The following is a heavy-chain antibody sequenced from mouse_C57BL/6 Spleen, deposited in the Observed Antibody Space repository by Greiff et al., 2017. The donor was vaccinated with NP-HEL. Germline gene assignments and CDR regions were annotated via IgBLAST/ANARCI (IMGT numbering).Heavy chain of an antibody. Sequence: VQLVESGPELVKPGASVKISCKASGYAFSSSWMNWVKQRPGKGLEWIGRIYPGDGDTNYNGKFKGKATLTADKSSSTAYMQLSSLTSEDSAVYFCARSGSPSYYYAMDYWGQGTSVTVSS. CDR2: IYPGDGDT. CDR3: ARSGSPSYYYAMDY. V-gene: IGHV1-82*01. J-gene: IGHJ4*01. CDR1: GYAFSSSW. D-gene: IGHD3-1*01.